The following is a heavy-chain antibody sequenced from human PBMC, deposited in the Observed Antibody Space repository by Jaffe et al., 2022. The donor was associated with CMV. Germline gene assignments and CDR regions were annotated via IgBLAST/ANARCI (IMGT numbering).Heavy chain of an antibody. CDR1: GGSISSGGYY. CDR2: IYYSGST. J-gene: IGHJ5*02. V-gene: IGHV4-31*03. CDR3: AREEKNDYGDYNWFDP. Sequence: QVQLQESGPGLVKPSQTLSLTCTVSGGSISSGGYYWSWIRQHPGKGLEWIGYIYYSGSTYYNPSLKSRVTISVDTSKNQFSLKLSSVTAADTAVYYCAREEKNDYGDYNWFDPWGQGTLVTVSS. D-gene: IGHD4-17*01.